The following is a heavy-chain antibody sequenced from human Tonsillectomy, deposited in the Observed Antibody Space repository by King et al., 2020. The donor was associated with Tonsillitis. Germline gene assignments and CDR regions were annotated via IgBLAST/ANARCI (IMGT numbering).Heavy chain of an antibody. Sequence: QLVQSGAEVKKPGESLKISCKGSGYSFTSYWIGWVRQMPAKGLAWMGIIYPGDSDTRYNPSLQGQVTISADKSISTAYMQWSSLNASDTGMYYCARPAFGEDYPFDIWGQGTVVPVSS. CDR3: ARPAFGEDYPFDI. CDR2: IYPGDSDT. D-gene: IGHD3-10*01. J-gene: IGHJ3*02. CDR1: GYSFTSYW. V-gene: IGHV5-51*01.